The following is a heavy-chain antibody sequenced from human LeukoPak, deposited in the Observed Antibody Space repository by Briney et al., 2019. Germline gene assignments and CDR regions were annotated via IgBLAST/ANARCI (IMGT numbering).Heavy chain of an antibody. J-gene: IGHJ4*02. D-gene: IGHD3-22*01. CDR1: GYTLTELS. Sequence: ASVNVSCMVSGYTLTELSMHWVRQAPGKGLEWMGGFDPEDGETIYAQKFQGRVTMTEDTSTDTAYMELSSLRSEDTAVYYCATKGPYYDSSGYYYPFDYWGQGTLVTVSS. CDR2: FDPEDGET. V-gene: IGHV1-24*01. CDR3: ATKGPYYDSSGYYYPFDY.